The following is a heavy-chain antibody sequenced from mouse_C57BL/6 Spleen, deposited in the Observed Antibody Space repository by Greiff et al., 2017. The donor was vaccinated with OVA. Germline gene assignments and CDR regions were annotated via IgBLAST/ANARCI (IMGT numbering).Heavy chain of an antibody. Sequence: VQLQQPGAELVKPGASVKLSCKASGYTFTSYWMHWVKQRPGQGLEWIGMIHPNSGSTNYNEKFKSKATLTVDKSSSTAYMQLSSLTSEDSAVYYCAISYSTIAMDYWGQGTSVTVSS. J-gene: IGHJ4*01. CDR3: AISYSTIAMDY. D-gene: IGHD2-5*01. CDR2: IHPNSGST. V-gene: IGHV1-64*01. CDR1: GYTFTSYW.